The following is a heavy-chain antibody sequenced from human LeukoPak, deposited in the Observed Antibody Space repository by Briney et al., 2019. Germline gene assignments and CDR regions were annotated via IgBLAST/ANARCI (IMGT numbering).Heavy chain of an antibody. CDR3: ARGGPAAGRFDY. V-gene: IGHV3-66*01. J-gene: IGHJ4*02. D-gene: IGHD6-13*01. CDR1: GFSFSSHS. Sequence: TGGSLRLSCAAFGFSFSSHSMNWVRQAPGKGLEWVSVIYSGGSTYYADSVKGRFTISRDNSKNTLYLQMNSLRAEDTAVYYCARGGPAAGRFDYWGQGTLVTVSS. CDR2: IYSGGST.